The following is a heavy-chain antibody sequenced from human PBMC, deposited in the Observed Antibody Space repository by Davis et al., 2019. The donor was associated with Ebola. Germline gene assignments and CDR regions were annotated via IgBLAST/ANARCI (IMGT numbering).Heavy chain of an antibody. CDR3: ARDFSIASAGTVDY. Sequence: ASVKVSCKASGYTFTGYYMHWVRQAPGQGLEWMGWISAYNGHTNYAQKFQGRVTMTTDTSTSTAYMEVRSLRSNDTAVYYCARDFSIASAGTVDYWGQGTLVTVSS. V-gene: IGHV1-18*04. CDR1: GYTFTGYY. CDR2: ISAYNGHT. D-gene: IGHD6-13*01. J-gene: IGHJ4*02.